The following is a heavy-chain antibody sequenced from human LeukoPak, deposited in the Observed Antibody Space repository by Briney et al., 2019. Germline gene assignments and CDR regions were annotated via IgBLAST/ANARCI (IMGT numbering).Heavy chain of an antibody. V-gene: IGHV1-8*01. J-gene: IGHJ6*02. CDR2: MNPSSGNT. D-gene: IGHD1/OR15-1a*01. CDR1: GYTFTSYD. Sequence: ASVTVSCKASGYTFTSYDINWVRQATGQGLEWMGWMNPSSGNTGYAQKFQGRVTMTRNTSISTAYMELSSLRSEDTAVYYCARWHNRDYYYGMDVWGQGTTVTVSS. CDR3: ARWHNRDYYYGMDV.